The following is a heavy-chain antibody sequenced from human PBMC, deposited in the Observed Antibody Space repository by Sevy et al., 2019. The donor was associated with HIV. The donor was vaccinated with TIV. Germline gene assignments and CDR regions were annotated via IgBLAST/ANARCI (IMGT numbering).Heavy chain of an antibody. D-gene: IGHD2-15*01. CDR2: IYYSGST. CDR1: GGSISSSSYY. V-gene: IGHV4-39*01. CDR3: ARHGGEYCSGGSCYPLGTNYYYYGMDV. J-gene: IGHJ6*02. Sequence: SETLSLTCTVSGGSISSSSYYWGWIRQPPGKGLEWIGSIYYSGSTHYNLSLKSRVTISVDTSKNQFSLKLSSVTAADTAVYYCARHGGEYCSGGSCYPLGTNYYYYGMDVWGQGTTVTVSS.